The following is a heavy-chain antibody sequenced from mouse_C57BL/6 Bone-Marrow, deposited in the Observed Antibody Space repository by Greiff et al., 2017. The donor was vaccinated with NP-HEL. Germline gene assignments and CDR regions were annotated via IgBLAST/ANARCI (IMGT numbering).Heavy chain of an antibody. D-gene: IGHD1-1*01. Sequence: QVQLQQSDAELVKPGASVKISCKVSGYTFTDHTIHWMKQRPEQGLEWIGDIYPRDGSTKYNEKFKGKATLTADKSSSTAYMQLNSLTSEDSAVYFCARDGEIYYYGSSPAWFAYWGQGTLVTVSA. CDR1: GYTFTDHT. V-gene: IGHV1-78*01. CDR2: IYPRDGST. CDR3: ARDGEIYYYGSSPAWFAY. J-gene: IGHJ3*01.